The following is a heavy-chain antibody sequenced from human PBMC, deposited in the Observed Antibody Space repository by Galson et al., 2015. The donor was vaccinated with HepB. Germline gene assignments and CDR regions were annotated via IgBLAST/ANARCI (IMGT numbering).Heavy chain of an antibody. D-gene: IGHD7-27*01. J-gene: IGHJ4*02. CDR3: ARDPPLGTPFDY. CDR1: GFTFSNYN. Sequence: SLRLCCAASGFTFSNYNMNWVRQAPGKGLEWVSSISSTSAYIYYADSVKGRFTVSRDNAKNSLYLQMNSLRDEDTAVYYCARDPPLGTPFDYWGQGTLVTVSS. CDR2: ISSTSAYI. V-gene: IGHV3-21*01.